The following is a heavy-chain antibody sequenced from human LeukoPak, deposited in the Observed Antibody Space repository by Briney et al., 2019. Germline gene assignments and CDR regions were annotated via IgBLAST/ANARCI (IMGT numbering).Heavy chain of an antibody. CDR1: GYTFTAHA. CDR2: INVANGDT. D-gene: IGHD3-16*01. Sequence: ASVKVSCKASGYTFTAHAVHWVRQAPGQGLEWTGWINVANGDTGYSQKFQDRVTITRDTSASTGYMEMSSLISEDTAVYYCASKPRGESRPFDYWGQGTLVTVSS. J-gene: IGHJ4*02. V-gene: IGHV1-3*01. CDR3: ASKPRGESRPFDY.